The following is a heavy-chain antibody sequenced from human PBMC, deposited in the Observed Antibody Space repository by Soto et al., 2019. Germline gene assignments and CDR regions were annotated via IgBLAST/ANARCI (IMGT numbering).Heavy chain of an antibody. Sequence: GSLRLSCAASGFTVSSYSMNWVREAPGKGLEWVSYISSSSSTIYYADSVKGRFTISRDNAKNSLYLQMNSLRDEDTAVYYCARVGASPGYYFDYWGQGTLVTVS. CDR2: ISSSSSTI. CDR1: GFTVSSYS. V-gene: IGHV3-48*02. D-gene: IGHD1-26*01. J-gene: IGHJ4*02. CDR3: ARVGASPGYYFDY.